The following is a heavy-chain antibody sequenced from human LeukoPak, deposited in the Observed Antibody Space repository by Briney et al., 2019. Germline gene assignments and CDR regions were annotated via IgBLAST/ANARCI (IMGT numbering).Heavy chain of an antibody. J-gene: IGHJ4*02. CDR2: IKQDGSDR. D-gene: IGHD6-19*01. CDR3: VRNLAVAGTCFDS. V-gene: IGHV3-7*03. CDR1: GFTFSSYS. Sequence: GGSLRLSCAASGFTFSSYSMNWVRQAPGTGLKWVASIKQDGSDRNYVTSVRGRFTISRDNAESSLYLQMNSLRVEDTAVYYCVRNLAVAGTCFDSWGQGTLVTVSS.